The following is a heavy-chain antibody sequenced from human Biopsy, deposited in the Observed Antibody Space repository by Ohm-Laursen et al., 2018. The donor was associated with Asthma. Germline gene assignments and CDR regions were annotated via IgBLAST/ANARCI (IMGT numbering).Heavy chain of an antibody. Sequence: SLRLSCAASGFTFGSYAMHWVRQAPGKGLEWVAVGGSYYDGGLKYYADSVNGRFTVSRDNSRNTLNLQMNSVRPDDTAVYFCARERAGVLGSYNGMDVWGPGTTASVSS. CDR1: GFTFGSYA. CDR2: GGSYYDGGLK. J-gene: IGHJ6*02. V-gene: IGHV3-30-3*01. D-gene: IGHD2-8*01. CDR3: ARERAGVLGSYNGMDV.